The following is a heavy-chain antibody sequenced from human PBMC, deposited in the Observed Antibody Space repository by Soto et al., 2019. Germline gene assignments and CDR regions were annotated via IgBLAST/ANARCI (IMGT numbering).Heavy chain of an antibody. CDR1: GFTFSSYA. Sequence: EVQLLESGGGLVQPGGSLKLSCAASGFTFSSYAMNWVRQAPGKGLEWVSAISGSGASTYHADSVKGRFTISRDNSKSTLYRQMNSLKADDTSIYYFAKCSLGRKQLLTRFDCWGQGTLVTVSS. J-gene: IGHJ4*02. D-gene: IGHD2-2*01. V-gene: IGHV3-23*01. CDR2: ISGSGAST. CDR3: AKCSLGRKQLLTRFDC.